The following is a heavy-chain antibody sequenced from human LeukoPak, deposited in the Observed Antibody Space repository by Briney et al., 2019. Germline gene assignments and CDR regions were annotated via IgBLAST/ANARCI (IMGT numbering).Heavy chain of an antibody. Sequence: ASVKVSCKASGYTFTSYYMHWVRQAPGQGLEWMGIINPSGGSTNYAQNFQGRVTMTRDTSVTTAYMEVSSLRSDDTAVYYCARDRIAAPDDFDYWGQRTPVTVSS. CDR1: GYTFTSYY. J-gene: IGHJ4*02. V-gene: IGHV1-2*02. D-gene: IGHD6-13*01. CDR2: INPSGGST. CDR3: ARDRIAAPDDFDY.